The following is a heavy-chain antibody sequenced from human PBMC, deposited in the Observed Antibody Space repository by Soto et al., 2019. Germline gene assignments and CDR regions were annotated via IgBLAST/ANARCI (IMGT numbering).Heavy chain of an antibody. CDR2: IKQDGSEK. J-gene: IGHJ6*03. V-gene: IGHV3-7*01. Sequence: GGSLRLSCAASGFTFSSYWMSWVRQAPGKGLEWVANIKQDGSEKYYVDSVKGRFTISRDNAKNSLYLQMNSLRAEDTAVYYCATHQPSSSWSKTGKYYYYYMDVWGKGTTVTVSS. D-gene: IGHD6-13*01. CDR3: ATHQPSSSWSKTGKYYYYYMDV. CDR1: GFTFSSYW.